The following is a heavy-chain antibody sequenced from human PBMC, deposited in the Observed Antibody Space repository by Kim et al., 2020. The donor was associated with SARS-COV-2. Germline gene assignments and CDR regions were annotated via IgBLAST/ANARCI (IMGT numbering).Heavy chain of an antibody. J-gene: IGHJ4*02. CDR2: VSSSSIYI. CDR3: VRKDDYGDYNLSGFDY. D-gene: IGHD4-17*01. V-gene: IGHV3-21*01. Sequence: GGSLRLSCAASGFTLSSYGMGWVRQAPGKGLEWVSFVSSSSIYIYYADSVKGRFTVSRDNAKNSLYLQMNSLRAEDTAIYYCVRKDDYGDYNLSGFDYWGQGSLVTVSS. CDR1: GFTLSSYG.